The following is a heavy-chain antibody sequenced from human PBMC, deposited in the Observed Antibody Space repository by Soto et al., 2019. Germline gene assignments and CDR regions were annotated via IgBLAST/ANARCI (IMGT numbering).Heavy chain of an antibody. Sequence: GGSLRLSCAASGFTLSSYAMRWVRQAPGKGLEWVSGISGSGGSTYYADSVKGRFTISRDNAKNTLSLQMDSLRVEDTAVYYCATVFEHWGQGIPVTVSS. CDR2: ISGSGGST. J-gene: IGHJ4*02. CDR1: GFTLSSYA. V-gene: IGHV3-23*01. CDR3: ATVFEH.